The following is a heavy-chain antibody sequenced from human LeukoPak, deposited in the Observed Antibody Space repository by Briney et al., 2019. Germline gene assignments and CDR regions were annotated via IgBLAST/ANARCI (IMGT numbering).Heavy chain of an antibody. D-gene: IGHD2-2*01. CDR3: ARGGSHIVVVPAATSSIAAPSYFDY. V-gene: IGHV4-34*01. CDR1: GGSFSGYY. J-gene: IGHJ4*02. Sequence: KPSETLSLTCAVYGGSFSGYYWSWLRQPPGKGLEWIGEINHSGSTNYNPSLKSRVTISVDTSKNQFSLKLSSVTAADTAVYYCARGGSHIVVVPAATSSIAAPSYFDYWGQGTLVTVSS. CDR2: INHSGST.